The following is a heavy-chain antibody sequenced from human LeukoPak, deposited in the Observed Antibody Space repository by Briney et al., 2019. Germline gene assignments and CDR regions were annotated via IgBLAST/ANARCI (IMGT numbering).Heavy chain of an antibody. CDR2: INPSGDPT. V-gene: IGHV1-46*01. Sequence: PGGSLRLSCAASGYTFTSYYMHWVRQAPGQGLEWVGIINPSGDPTTYAQKFQGRVTMTSDMSTSTVYMELSSLRSEDTAVYYCARSSGYYSSLFYMHVWGKGTTVTVSS. CDR3: ARSSGYYSSLFYMHV. D-gene: IGHD3-22*01. J-gene: IGHJ6*03. CDR1: GYTFTSYY.